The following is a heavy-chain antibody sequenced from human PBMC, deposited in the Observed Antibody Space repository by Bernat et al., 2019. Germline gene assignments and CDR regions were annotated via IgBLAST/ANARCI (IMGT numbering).Heavy chain of an antibody. CDR2: IKQDGSDK. Sequence: EVQLVESGGDLVQPGGSLRLSCAASGFTFSNYWMSWVRQAPGMGLEWVANIKQDGSDKYYVDSVKGRFTISTDNAKNSLYLQMNSLRAEDTAVYYCASYSGSYAFVSWGQGTLVTVSS. CDR1: GFTFSNYW. V-gene: IGHV3-7*03. D-gene: IGHD1-26*01. J-gene: IGHJ4*02. CDR3: ASYSGSYAFVS.